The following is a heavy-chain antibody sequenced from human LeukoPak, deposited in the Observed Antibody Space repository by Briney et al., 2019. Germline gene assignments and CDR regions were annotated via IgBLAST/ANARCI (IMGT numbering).Heavy chain of an antibody. CDR2: IYSSGST. CDR1: GGSISSYY. D-gene: IGHD2-2*01. CDR3: ARGQYHLLYWYFDL. V-gene: IGHV4-4*07. J-gene: IGHJ2*01. Sequence: SETLSLTCTVSGGSISSYYWSWIRQPAGKGLEWIGRIYSSGSTNYNPSLKSRVTMSVDTSRNQFSLKLSSVTAADTAVYYCARGQYHLLYWYFDLWGRGTLVTVSS.